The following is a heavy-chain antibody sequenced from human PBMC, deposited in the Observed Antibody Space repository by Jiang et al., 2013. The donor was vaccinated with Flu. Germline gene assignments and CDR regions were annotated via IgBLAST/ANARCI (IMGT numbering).Heavy chain of an antibody. V-gene: IGHV1-46*01. Sequence: GAEVKKPGASVKVSCKASGYTFTSYYMHWVRQAPGQGLEWMGIINPSGGSTSYAQKFQGRVTITADESTSTVYMELSSLRSEDTAVYYCARGDYYDSSGYTDFDYWGQGTLVTV. D-gene: IGHD3-22*01. CDR1: GYTFTSYY. CDR3: ARGDYYDSSGYTDFDY. J-gene: IGHJ4*02. CDR2: INPSGGST.